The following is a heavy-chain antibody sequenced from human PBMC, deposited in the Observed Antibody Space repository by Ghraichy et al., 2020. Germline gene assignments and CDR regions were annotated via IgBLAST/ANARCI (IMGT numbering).Heavy chain of an antibody. D-gene: IGHD3-10*01. J-gene: IGHJ3*02. Sequence: GGSLRLSCAASEFRFISYSMNWVRQAPGKGLEWVSSISSNNIDTYYADSVKGRFTISRDNAKNSLYLQMNSLRPDDTAVYYCARDPQVWFGEGDDFDIWGQGTMVTVSS. V-gene: IGHV3-21*01. CDR1: EFRFISYS. CDR3: ARDPQVWFGEGDDFDI. CDR2: ISSNNIDT.